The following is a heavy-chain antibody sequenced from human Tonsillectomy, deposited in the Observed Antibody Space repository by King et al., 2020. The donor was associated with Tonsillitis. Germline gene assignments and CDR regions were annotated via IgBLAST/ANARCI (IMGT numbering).Heavy chain of an antibody. V-gene: IGHV1-46*01. CDR1: VYTFTSYW. D-gene: IGHD3-22*01. Sequence: QLVQSGAEVNKPGASVRISCKASVYTFTSYWMHWVRQAPGQGLEWMGIINPNGGSTNYAQKFRDRVTMTRDTFTSTVYMELSSLRSEDTAVYYCARDRELSYYDSSGQIDYWGQGTLVTVSS. J-gene: IGHJ4*02. CDR3: ARDRELSYYDSSGQIDY. CDR2: INPNGGST.